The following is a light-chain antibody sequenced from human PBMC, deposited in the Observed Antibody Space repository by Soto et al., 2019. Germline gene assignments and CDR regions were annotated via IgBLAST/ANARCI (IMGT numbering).Light chain of an antibody. CDR3: QQYGSSPRT. J-gene: IGKJ1*01. CDR2: GTS. CDR1: QSVTSRY. Sequence: EIVLTQSPGTLSLSPGERVTLSCRDSQSVTSRYLAWYHQKPGQAPRLLTYGTSNRAIGIPDRFSGSGSGTDFTLTISTLEPEDFGVYYCQQYGSSPRTFGQGTKVEIK. V-gene: IGKV3-20*01.